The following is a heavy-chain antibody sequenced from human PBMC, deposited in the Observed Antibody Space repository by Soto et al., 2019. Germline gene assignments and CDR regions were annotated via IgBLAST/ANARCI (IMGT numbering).Heavy chain of an antibody. CDR1: GGSFSGYY. CDR2: INHSGST. CDR3: ARDLRIAAAGPEKYYYYGMDV. D-gene: IGHD6-13*01. Sequence: QVQLQQWGAGLLKPSETLSLTCAVYGGSFSGYYWSWIRQPPGKGLEWIGEINHSGSTNYNPSLKSRVTISVDTSKNQFSRKLSSVTAADTAVYYCARDLRIAAAGPEKYYYYGMDVWGQGTTVTVSS. V-gene: IGHV4-34*01. J-gene: IGHJ6*02.